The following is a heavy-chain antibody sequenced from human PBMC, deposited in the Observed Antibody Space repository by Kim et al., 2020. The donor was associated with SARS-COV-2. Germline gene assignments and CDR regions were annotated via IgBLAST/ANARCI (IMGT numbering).Heavy chain of an antibody. CDR3: ARHFRGTSIRFLGLFQFDY. CDR1: GFSFSSGWFY. V-gene: IGHV4-39*01. D-gene: IGHD3-16*01. Sequence: SETLSLTCAVSGFSFSSGWFYWVWHRPRKGQGLVWIVHVDETGSSYANPSIKSRVTISVDTSKNQFSLKLSSVTAADTAVYYCARHFRGTSIRFLGLFQFDYWGQGTLVTVSS. J-gene: IGHJ4*02. CDR2: VDETGSS.